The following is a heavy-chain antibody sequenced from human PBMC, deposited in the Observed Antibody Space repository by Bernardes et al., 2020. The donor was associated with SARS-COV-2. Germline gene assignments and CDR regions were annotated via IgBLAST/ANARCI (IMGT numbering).Heavy chain of an antibody. Sequence: ASVKVSCKASGYPFTGYYMHWVRQAPGQGLEWMGWINPNSGGTNYAQKFQGRVTMTRDTSISTAYMELSRLRSDDTAVYYCAIPPTNYDRYGMDVWGKGTPVTVSP. CDR1: GYPFTGYY. V-gene: IGHV1-2*02. CDR2: INPNSGGT. J-gene: IGHJ6*04. D-gene: IGHD3-22*01. CDR3: AIPPTNYDRYGMDV.